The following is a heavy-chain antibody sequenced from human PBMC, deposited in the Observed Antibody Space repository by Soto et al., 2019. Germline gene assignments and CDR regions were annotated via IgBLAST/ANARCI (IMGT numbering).Heavy chain of an antibody. D-gene: IGHD3-9*01. V-gene: IGHV1-18*01. CDR3: ARHRYFDWLLSFDY. J-gene: IGHJ4*02. CDR2: ISAYNGNT. CDR1: GYTFTSYG. Sequence: ASVKVSCKASGYTFTSYGISWVRQAPGQGLEWMGWISAYNGNTNYAQKLQGRVTMTTDTSTSTAYMELRSLRSDDTAVYYCARHRYFDWLLSFDYWGQGTLVTVSS.